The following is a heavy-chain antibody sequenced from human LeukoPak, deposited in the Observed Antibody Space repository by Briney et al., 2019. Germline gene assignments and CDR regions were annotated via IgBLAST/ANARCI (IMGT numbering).Heavy chain of an antibody. Sequence: SETLSLTCTVSGGSIGSFFWSWIRQPAGKRLEWIGRIYTRGSTNYNPSLKSRVTMSVDASKNQFSLNLRSVTAADTAIYYCARDQGLRFFDWGQGALVTVSS. CDR2: IYTRGST. J-gene: IGHJ4*02. V-gene: IGHV4-4*07. D-gene: IGHD3-3*01. CDR3: ARDQGLRFFD. CDR1: GGSIGSFF.